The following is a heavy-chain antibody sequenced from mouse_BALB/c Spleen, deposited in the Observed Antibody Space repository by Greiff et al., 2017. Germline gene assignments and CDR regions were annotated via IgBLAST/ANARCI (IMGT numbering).Heavy chain of an antibody. D-gene: IGHD2-1*01. J-gene: IGHJ4*01. CDR2: IDPANGNT. CDR1: GFNIKDTY. CDR3: ASPYGKLYDAMDY. V-gene: IGHV14-3*02. Sequence: EVQVVESGAELVKPGASVKLSCTASGFNIKDTYMHWVKQRPEQGLEWIGRIDPANGNTKYDPKFQGKATITADTSSNTAYLQLSSLTSEDTAVYYCASPYGKLYDAMDYWGQGTSVTVSS.